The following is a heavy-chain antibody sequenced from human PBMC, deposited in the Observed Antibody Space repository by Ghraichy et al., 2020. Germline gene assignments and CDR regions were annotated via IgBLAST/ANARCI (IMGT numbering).Heavy chain of an antibody. CDR1: GGSISGSSFY. CDR2: IYYSGSI. CDR3: ARHNVIAASNPVDP. J-gene: IGHJ5*02. Sequence: SETLSLTCTVSGGSISGSSFYWGWIRQPPGKGLEWIGSIYYSGSISYNPSLKSRVTISVDTSKNQFSLKLSSVTAPDTAVYYCARHNVIAASNPVDPWAQGSLATVPP. D-gene: IGHD6-25*01. V-gene: IGHV4-39*01.